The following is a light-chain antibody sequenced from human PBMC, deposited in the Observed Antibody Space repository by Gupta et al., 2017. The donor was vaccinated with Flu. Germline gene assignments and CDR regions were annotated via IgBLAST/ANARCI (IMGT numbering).Light chain of an antibody. CDR3: NSYTTSNTPVV. CDR2: EVS. CDR1: SSDIGDYDF. J-gene: IGLJ2*01. V-gene: IGLV2-14*03. Sequence: QSALTQPASVSGSPGQPITISCTGTSSDIGDYDFVSWYRQLPGKAPKLIIYEVSRRPSGVSNRFSGSKSDNTAALTITGLQADDEADYYCNSYTTSNTPVVFGGGTKLTVL.